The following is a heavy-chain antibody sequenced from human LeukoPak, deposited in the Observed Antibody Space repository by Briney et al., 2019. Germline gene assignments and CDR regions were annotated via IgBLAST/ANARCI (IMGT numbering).Heavy chain of an antibody. CDR2: ISAYNGYT. V-gene: IGHV1-18*01. D-gene: IGHD3-10*02. CDR3: ARDRADYHARGTCTLFDY. CDR1: GYTFINYG. Sequence: ASVKVSCKASGYTFINYGVTWVRQAPGQGLEWMGWISAYNGYTKYAQRLQGRVTMTTDTSTSTAYMELRSLRSDDTAVYYCARDRADYHARGTCTLFDYWGQGTLVTVSS. J-gene: IGHJ4*02.